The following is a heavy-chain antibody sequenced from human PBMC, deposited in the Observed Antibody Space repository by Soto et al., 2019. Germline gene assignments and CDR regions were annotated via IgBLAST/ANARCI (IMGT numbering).Heavy chain of an antibody. D-gene: IGHD7-27*01. Sequence: ASVKVSCKASGYSFTTCGISWVRQAPGQGLEWMGWISAYNGNTNYAQKLQGRVTMTTDTSTGTAYMELRSLRSDDTAVYYRARDAGDSTRVFDYWGQGTLVTVSS. V-gene: IGHV1-18*01. CDR2: ISAYNGNT. CDR1: GYSFTTCG. J-gene: IGHJ4*02. CDR3: ARDAGDSTRVFDY.